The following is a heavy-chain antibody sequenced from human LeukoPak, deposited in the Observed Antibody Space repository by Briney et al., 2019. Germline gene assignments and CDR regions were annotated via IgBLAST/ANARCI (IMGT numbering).Heavy chain of an antibody. D-gene: IGHD5-12*01. CDR2: IYTSGST. V-gene: IGHV4-4*07. Sequence: PSETLSLTCTVSGGSISSYYWSWIRQPAGKGLEWIGRIYTSGSTNYNPSRKSRVPISVDTSKNQFSLKLSSVTAADTAVYYCARGGYVSFDYCGQGTLVTVSS. J-gene: IGHJ4*02. CDR1: GGSISSYY. CDR3: ARGGYVSFDY.